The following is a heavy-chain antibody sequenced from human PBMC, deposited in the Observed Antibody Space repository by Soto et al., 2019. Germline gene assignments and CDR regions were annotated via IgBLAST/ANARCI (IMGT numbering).Heavy chain of an antibody. CDR2: MDWDDDK. D-gene: IGHD2-15*01. CDR3: ARIVAGYCSGGSCYYDY. CDR1: GFSLSTSGMC. V-gene: IGHV2-70*11. Sequence: SGPTLVNPTQTLTLTCTFSGFSLSTSGMCVSWIRQPPGKALEWLARMDWDDDKYYSTSLKTRLTISKDTSKNQVVLTMTNMDPVDTATYYCARIVAGYCSGGSCYYDYWGQGTLVT. J-gene: IGHJ4*02.